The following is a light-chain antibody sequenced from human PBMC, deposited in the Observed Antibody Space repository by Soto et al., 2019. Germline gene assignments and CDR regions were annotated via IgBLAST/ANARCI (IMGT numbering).Light chain of an antibody. Sequence: DIVMTQSPLSLLVTPGEPASISCRSSQSLLHGTGYNYLDWYLQKPGQSPPLLSPLGSMRASGDPDRFSGSGSGTDFTLKISRVEAEDVGVYYGMHVLQTPGTCGPGTKVEI. V-gene: IGKV2-28*01. CDR2: LGS. CDR3: MHVLQTPGT. CDR1: QSLLHGTGYNY. J-gene: IGKJ3*01.